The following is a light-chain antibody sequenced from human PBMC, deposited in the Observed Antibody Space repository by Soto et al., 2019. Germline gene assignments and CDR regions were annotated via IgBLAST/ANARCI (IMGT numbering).Light chain of an antibody. J-gene: IGKJ1*01. Sequence: EIVLTQSPGTLSLSPGERGTLSCRASQSVSSSYLAWYQQKPGQAPRLLIYGASSRATGIPDRFSGSGSGTDFTLTISRLEPEDFAVYYCQQYTNWPKTFGQGTKVDIK. CDR1: QSVSSSY. CDR3: QQYTNWPKT. V-gene: IGKV3-20*01. CDR2: GAS.